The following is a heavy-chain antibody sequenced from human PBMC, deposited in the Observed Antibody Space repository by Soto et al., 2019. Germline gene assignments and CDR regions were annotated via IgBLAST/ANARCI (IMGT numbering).Heavy chain of an antibody. Sequence: QVQLVESGGGVVQPGRSLRLSCAASGFTFSSYGMHWVRQAPGKGLEWVAVISYDGSNKYYADSVKGRFTISRDNSKNTLYLQMNSLRAEDTAVYYCAKAGYSSSWYSGYCGQGNLVNVAS. D-gene: IGHD6-13*01. CDR2: ISYDGSNK. J-gene: IGHJ4*02. CDR3: AKAGYSSSWYSGY. V-gene: IGHV3-30*18. CDR1: GFTFSSYG.